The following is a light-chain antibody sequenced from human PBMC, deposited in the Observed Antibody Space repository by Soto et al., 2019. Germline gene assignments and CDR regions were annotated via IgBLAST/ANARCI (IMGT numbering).Light chain of an antibody. CDR2: AAS. V-gene: IGKV1-39*01. Sequence: DIQMTQSPSSLSASVGDRVTITCRPSQSITTDLNWYQQKPGKAPNLLIYAASTLQSGVPSRFSGRGSGTDFTLTISGLQPEDFANYYCQQSYSPLWTFGQGTKVEIK. CDR1: QSITTD. CDR3: QQSYSPLWT. J-gene: IGKJ1*01.